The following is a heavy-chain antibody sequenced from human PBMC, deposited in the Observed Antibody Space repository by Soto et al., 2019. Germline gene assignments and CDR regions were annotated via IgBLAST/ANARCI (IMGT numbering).Heavy chain of an antibody. V-gene: IGHV4-61*01. CDR1: GGSVSSGSYY. Sequence: SETLSLTCTVSGGSVSSGSYYWSWIRQPPGKGLEWIGYIYYSGSTNYNPSLESRVTISVDTSKNQFSLKLSSVTAADTAVYYCARDWDKTYYYYGMDVWGQGTTVTVSS. CDR3: ARDWDKTYYYYGMDV. J-gene: IGHJ6*02. CDR2: IYYSGST. D-gene: IGHD1-26*01.